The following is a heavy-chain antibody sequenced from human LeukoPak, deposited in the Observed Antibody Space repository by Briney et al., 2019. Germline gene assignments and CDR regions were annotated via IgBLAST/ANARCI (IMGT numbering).Heavy chain of an antibody. CDR1: GFTFNNYG. J-gene: IGHJ5*02. CDR2: ISGSGGST. CDR3: AKNMVRGARNWFDP. Sequence: GGTLRLSCTASGFTFNNYGMRWVRQAPGKGLEWVSAISGSGGSTYYADSVKGRFTISRDNSKNTLYLQMNSLRAEDTAVYYCAKNMVRGARNWFDPWGQGTLVTVSS. V-gene: IGHV3-23*01. D-gene: IGHD3-10*01.